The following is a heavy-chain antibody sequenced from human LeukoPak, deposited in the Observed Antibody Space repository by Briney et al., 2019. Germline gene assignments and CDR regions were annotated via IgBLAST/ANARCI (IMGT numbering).Heavy chain of an antibody. CDR3: ARAGGGMTTVINEVWNDY. D-gene: IGHD4-17*01. J-gene: IGHJ4*02. V-gene: IGHV3-21*01. Sequence: GGSLRLSCAASGFTFSSYSMNWVRQAPGKGLEWVSSISSSSSYIYYADSVKGRFTISRDNAKNSLYLQMNSLRAEDTAVYYCARAGGGMTTVINEVWNDYWGRGTLVTVSS. CDR1: GFTFSSYS. CDR2: ISSSSSYI.